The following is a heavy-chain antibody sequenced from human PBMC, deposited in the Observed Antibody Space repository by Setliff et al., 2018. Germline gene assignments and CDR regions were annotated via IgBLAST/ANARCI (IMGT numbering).Heavy chain of an antibody. CDR2: IIPIFGTS. CDR1: GGTFNTYV. Sequence: SVKVSCKASGGTFNTYVISWVRQAPSQGLEWMGMIIPIFGTSNHAQKFQARVTMTTDESTSTAYMELTSLRSEDTAVYYCARSGLGDTGMVKTDYYYGMDVWGQGTTVTVSS. J-gene: IGHJ6*02. V-gene: IGHV1-69*05. CDR3: ARSGLGDTGMVKTDYYYGMDV. D-gene: IGHD5-18*01.